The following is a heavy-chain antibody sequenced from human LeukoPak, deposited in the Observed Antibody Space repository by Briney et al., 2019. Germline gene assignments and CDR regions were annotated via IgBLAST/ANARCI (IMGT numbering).Heavy chain of an antibody. D-gene: IGHD6-6*01. CDR1: GYTFPSYF. Sequence: ASVKVSCTASGYTFPSYFMHWVRQAPGQGLEWMGIINPTGGSTTYAQKFQGRVTMTRDTSTSTVYMELSSLRSDDTAVYYCARTAARRFDYWGQGTLVTVSS. CDR2: INPTGGST. V-gene: IGHV1-46*01. J-gene: IGHJ4*02. CDR3: ARTAARRFDY.